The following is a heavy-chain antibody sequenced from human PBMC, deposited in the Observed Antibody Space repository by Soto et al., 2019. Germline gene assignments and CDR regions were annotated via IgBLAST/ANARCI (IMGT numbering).Heavy chain of an antibody. D-gene: IGHD5-18*01. V-gene: IGHV4-34*01. CDR3: AREEDTAGGWFDP. CDR1: GGSFSGYY. CDR2: INHSGST. J-gene: IGHJ5*02. Sequence: SETLSLTCAVYGGSFSGYYWSWIRQPPGKGLEWIGEINHSGSTNYNPSLKSRVTISVDTSKSQFSLKLSSVTAADTAVYYCAREEDTAGGWFDPWGQGTLVTVSS.